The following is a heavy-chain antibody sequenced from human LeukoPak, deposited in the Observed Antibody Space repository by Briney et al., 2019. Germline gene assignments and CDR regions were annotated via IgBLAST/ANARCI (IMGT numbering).Heavy chain of an antibody. J-gene: IGHJ4*02. Sequence: GGSLRLSCAASGFSFSSYAMSWVRQAPGKGLEWVSAISSRSDGTWNVDSVRGRFTISRDNSKNTLYLQMNSLRAEDTALYYCVRDRRFPDDVFDIWGQGTLVTVSS. V-gene: IGHV3-23*01. CDR1: GFSFSSYA. CDR3: VRDRRFPDDVFDI. D-gene: IGHD2-15*01. CDR2: ISSRSDGT.